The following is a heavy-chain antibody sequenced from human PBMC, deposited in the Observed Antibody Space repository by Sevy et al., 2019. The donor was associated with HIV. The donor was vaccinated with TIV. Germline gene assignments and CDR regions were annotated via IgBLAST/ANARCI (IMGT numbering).Heavy chain of an antibody. J-gene: IGHJ4*02. V-gene: IGHV3-48*03. CDR3: TNYVHY. Sequence: GGSLRLSCPASGFTLNIYEMNWVRQAPGKGLEWVSYISSSFSLYYADSVKGRFTISRDNAKNSLYLQMNSLRAEDTSVYYCTNYVHYWGQGTLVTVSS. CDR2: ISSSFSL. CDR1: GFTLNIYE.